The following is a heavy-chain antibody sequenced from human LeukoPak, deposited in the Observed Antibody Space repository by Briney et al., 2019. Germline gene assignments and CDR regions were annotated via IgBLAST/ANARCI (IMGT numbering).Heavy chain of an antibody. CDR1: GGSICSGGYY. V-gene: IGHV4-31*03. CDR3: ARDIRGYYFDY. J-gene: IGHJ4*02. CDR2: IYYSGST. D-gene: IGHD1-14*01. Sequence: SETLSLTCTVSGGSICSGGYYWNWIRQHPGKGLEWIGDIYYSGSTYYNPSLKSRVTISVYTSKNQFSLKLSSVTAADTAVYYCARDIRGYYFDYWGQGTLVTVSS.